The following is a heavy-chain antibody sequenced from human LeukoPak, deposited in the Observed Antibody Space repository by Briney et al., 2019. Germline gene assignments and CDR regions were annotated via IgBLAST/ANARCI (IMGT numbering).Heavy chain of an antibody. D-gene: IGHD3-3*01. CDR1: GYTFTSYG. CDR3: ARDPSYYDFWSGYYSRYYFDY. V-gene: IGHV1-18*01. J-gene: IGHJ4*02. Sequence: ASVRVSCKASGYTFTSYGISWVRQAPGQGLEWMGWISAYNGNTNYAQKLQGRVTMTTDTSTSTAYMELRSLRSDDTAVYYCARDPSYYDFWSGYYSRYYFDYWGQGTLVTVSS. CDR2: ISAYNGNT.